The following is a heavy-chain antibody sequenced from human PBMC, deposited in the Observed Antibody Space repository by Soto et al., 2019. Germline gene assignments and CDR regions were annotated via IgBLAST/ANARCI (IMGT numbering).Heavy chain of an antibody. CDR1: GGSISSSRSS. CDR2: IFYSGST. D-gene: IGHD2-15*01. V-gene: IGHV4-39*01. CDR3: ARQYTAADIDLWFDP. Sequence: SETLSLTCNVSGGSISSSRSSWAWIRQPPGKGLEWIANIFYSGSTYYNPSLASRVTVSVDTSKNQFSLKLSSVTAADTAVYYCARQYTAADIDLWFDPWGQGTLVTVSS. J-gene: IGHJ5*02.